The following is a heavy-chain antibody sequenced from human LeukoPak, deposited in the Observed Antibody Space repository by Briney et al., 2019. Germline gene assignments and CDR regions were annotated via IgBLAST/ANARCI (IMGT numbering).Heavy chain of an antibody. J-gene: IGHJ4*02. D-gene: IGHD5-12*01. CDR1: GGSISSSSYY. CDR3: ARRDSGYDLNFDY. Sequence: SETLSLTCTVSGGSISSSSYYWGWIRQPPGKGLEWIGSIYYSGSTYYNPSLKSRVTISVDTSKNQFSLKLSSVTAADTAVYCCARRDSGYDLNFDYWGQGTLVTVSS. V-gene: IGHV4-39*01. CDR2: IYYSGST.